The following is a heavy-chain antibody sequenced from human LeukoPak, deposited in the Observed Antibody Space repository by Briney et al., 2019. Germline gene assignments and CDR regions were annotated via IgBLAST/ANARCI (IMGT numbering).Heavy chain of an antibody. D-gene: IGHD3-16*01. Sequence: ASVEVSCKSSGYTFTTYGISWLRQAPGQGLEWMGWISPDKGKTDYAQKFQDRVIMTIDTSTSTAYMELRSLRSDDTAVYYCARSNALGPSMWDYWGQGTLVTVSS. CDR3: ARSNALGPSMWDY. J-gene: IGHJ4*02. CDR1: GYTFTTYG. V-gene: IGHV1-18*01. CDR2: ISPDKGKT.